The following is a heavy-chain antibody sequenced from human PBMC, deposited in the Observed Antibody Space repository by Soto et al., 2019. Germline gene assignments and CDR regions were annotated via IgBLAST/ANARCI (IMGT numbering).Heavy chain of an antibody. CDR2: ISGSGDYT. V-gene: IGHV3-23*01. Sequence: EVPLLESGGGLVHPGGSLTLSCAASGVTFSTNAMSWVRQAPGKGLEWVSAISGSGDYTYFAVSVKGRLTISRDNSKNTRYLQMNSLMDEDTAVYYCRHTTSSRSDFYYSMDVRGQGTTVTVSS. CDR3: RHTTSSRSDFYYSMDV. CDR1: GVTFSTNA. D-gene: IGHD6-6*01. J-gene: IGHJ6*03.